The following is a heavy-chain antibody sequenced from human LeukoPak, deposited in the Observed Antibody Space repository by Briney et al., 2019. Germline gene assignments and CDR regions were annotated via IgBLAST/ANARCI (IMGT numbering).Heavy chain of an antibody. J-gene: IGHJ4*02. CDR1: GFTFSSYW. CDR2: IKQDGSEK. Sequence: PGGSLRLSCAASGFTFSSYWMSWVRQAPGTGLEWVANIKQDGSEKYYVDSVKGRFTISRDNAKNSLYLQMNSLRAEDTAVYYCARDYYGSGSSHNYWGQGTLVTVSS. V-gene: IGHV3-7*01. CDR3: ARDYYGSGSSHNY. D-gene: IGHD3-10*01.